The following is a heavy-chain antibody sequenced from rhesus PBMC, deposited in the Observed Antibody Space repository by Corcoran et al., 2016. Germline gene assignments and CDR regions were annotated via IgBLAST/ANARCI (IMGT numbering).Heavy chain of an antibody. V-gene: IGHV4S14*01. CDR3: ASGWKYCTGSGCYVDGLDS. D-gene: IGHD2-21*01. CDR1: GGSISGYYY. J-gene: IGHJ6*01. Sequence: QVQLQESGPGLVKPSETLSLTCAVSGGSISGYYYWSWIRQPPGKGLEWIGSIYGSGGSNYLNPSLKSRVTLSVDTSKNQFSRKLSSVTAADTAVYYCASGWKYCTGSGCYVDGLDSWGQGVVVTVSS. CDR2: IYGSGGSN.